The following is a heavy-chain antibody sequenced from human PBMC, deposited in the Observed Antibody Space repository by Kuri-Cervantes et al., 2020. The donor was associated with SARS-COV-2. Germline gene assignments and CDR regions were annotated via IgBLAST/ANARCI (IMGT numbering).Heavy chain of an antibody. CDR2: ISAYNGNT. J-gene: IGHJ4*02. V-gene: IGHV1-18*01. CDR1: GYTFTSYG. D-gene: IGHD3-9*01. CDR3: AREKLRYFDWSKPPTPEYSFDY. Sequence: ASVKVSCKASGYTFTSYGISWVRQAPGQGLEWMGWISAYNGNTNYAQKLQGRVTMTTDTSTSTAYMELRSLRSDDTAVYYCAREKLRYFDWSKPPTPEYSFDYWGQGTLVTVSS.